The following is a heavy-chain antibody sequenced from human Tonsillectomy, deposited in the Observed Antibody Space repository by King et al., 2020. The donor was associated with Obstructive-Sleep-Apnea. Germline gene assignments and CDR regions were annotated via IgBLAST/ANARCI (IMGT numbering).Heavy chain of an antibody. CDR1: GGSVSSGRYY. CDR3: ARLEYYNSVTFDY. CDR2: IYYSGST. D-gene: IGHD4-17*01. Sequence: PLQESGPGLVKPSQTLSLTCTVSGGSVSSGRYYWTWIRQPPGKGLEWIGHIYYSGSTDYLPSLKSRVIISLDTSNRQFSLRLRSVTAADTAVYYCARLEYYNSVTFDYWAREPWSPSPQ. J-gene: IGHJ4*02. V-gene: IGHV4-30-4*01.